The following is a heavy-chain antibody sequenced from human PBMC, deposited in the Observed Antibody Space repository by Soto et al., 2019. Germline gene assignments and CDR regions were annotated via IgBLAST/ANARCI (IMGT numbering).Heavy chain of an antibody. CDR2: VNPNSGNT. V-gene: IGHV1-8*01. Sequence: ASVKVSCKTARSNFNKYDFNWVRQAPGQGLEWMGWVNPNSGNTGFAQKFQGRVSMTRDTSTGTGFVELSSLKSEDTAVYYCALGCAGDCYSKLGDHWGPGTLVTVSSGKFFLGESLKISCQVSGYSDGGYEIIYFDFWGQGIPVTVSS. CDR3: ALGCAGDCYSKLGDHWGPGTLVTVSSGKFFLGESLKISCQVSGYSDGGYEIIYFDF. CDR1: RSNFNKYD. D-gene: IGHD2-21*02. J-gene: IGHJ4*02.